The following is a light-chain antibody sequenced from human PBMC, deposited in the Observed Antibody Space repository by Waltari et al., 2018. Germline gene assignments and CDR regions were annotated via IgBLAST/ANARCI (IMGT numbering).Light chain of an antibody. CDR1: MGISDS. V-gene: IGKV1-17*03. CDR2: AAS. Sequence: DIQMTQSPSAMSASLGETVTITCRASMGISDSLAWFQQNPGKVPKRLIFAASNLESGVPSRFSGARSGTEFTLTITSLQPEDFATYYCLQHNSYPRTFGQGTRLEI. J-gene: IGKJ2*01. CDR3: LQHNSYPRT.